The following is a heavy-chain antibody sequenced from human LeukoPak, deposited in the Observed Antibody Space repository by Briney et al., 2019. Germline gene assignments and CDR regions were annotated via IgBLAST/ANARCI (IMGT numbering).Heavy chain of an antibody. CDR1: GYTFTSYG. V-gene: IGHV1-18*01. J-gene: IGHJ4*02. CDR2: ISAYNGNT. Sequence: GASVKVSCKASGYTFTSYGISWVRQAPGQGLEWMGWISAYNGNTNYAQKLQGRVTMTTDTSTSTAYMELRSLRSDDTAVYYCASSRAVYDSSGFGFDYWGQGTLVTVSS. CDR3: ASSRAVYDSSGFGFDY. D-gene: IGHD3-22*01.